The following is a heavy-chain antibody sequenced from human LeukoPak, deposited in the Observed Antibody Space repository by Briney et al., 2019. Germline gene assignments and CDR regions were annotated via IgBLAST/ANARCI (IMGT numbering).Heavy chain of an antibody. CDR1: GFTFSSYG. V-gene: IGHV3-33*01. CDR2: IWYDGSNK. CDR3: ARVWGLAVAGGEIEY. D-gene: IGHD6-13*01. Sequence: GRSLRLSCAASGFTFSSYGMHWVRQAPGKGLEWVAVIWYDGSNKYYADSVKGRFTISRDNSKNTLYLQMNSLRDEDTAVYYCARVWGLAVAGGEIEYWGQGTLVTVSS. J-gene: IGHJ4*02.